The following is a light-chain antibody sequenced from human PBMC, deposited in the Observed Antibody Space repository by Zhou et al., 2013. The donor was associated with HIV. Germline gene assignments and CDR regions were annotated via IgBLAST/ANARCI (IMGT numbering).Light chain of an antibody. Sequence: EIVLTQSPGTLSLSPGERATLSCRASQRVNNNYLAWYQQKPGQAPRLLIYGASSRATGIPDRFTGSGSGTDFTLTISRLDPEDFAVYYCQQYNRSPWTFGQGTKVEIK. J-gene: IGKJ1*01. V-gene: IGKV3-20*01. CDR3: QQYNRSPWT. CDR1: QRVNNNY. CDR2: GAS.